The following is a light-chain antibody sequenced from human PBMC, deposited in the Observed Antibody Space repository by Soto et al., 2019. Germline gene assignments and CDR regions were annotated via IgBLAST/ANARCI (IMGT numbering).Light chain of an antibody. V-gene: IGLV2-14*01. J-gene: IGLJ1*01. Sequence: ALTQPASVSGSPGQSITISCTGSSSDIGDYNSVSWYQQYPGKAPKLMIYEVSNRPSGVSNRFSGSKSGNTASLTISGLQADDEADYYCTSYTSSSTYVFGTGTKLTVL. CDR3: TSYTSSSTYV. CDR2: EVS. CDR1: SSDIGDYNS.